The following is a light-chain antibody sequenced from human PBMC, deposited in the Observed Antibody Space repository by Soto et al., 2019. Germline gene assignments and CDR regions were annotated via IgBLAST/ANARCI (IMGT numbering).Light chain of an antibody. CDR1: QSITTF. CDR2: AAS. Sequence: DIQMTQSPPNLSASVGDRVTITCRASQSITTFLAWYQQKPGKVPKLLIYAASTLQSGVPSRFSGSGSGTDFTLTISCLQSEDFATYYCQQYYSYPLTFGGGTKVDIK. J-gene: IGKJ4*01. CDR3: QQYYSYPLT. V-gene: IGKV1-5*01.